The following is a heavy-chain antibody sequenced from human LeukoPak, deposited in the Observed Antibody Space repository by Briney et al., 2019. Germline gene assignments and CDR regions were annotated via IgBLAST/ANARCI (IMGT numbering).Heavy chain of an antibody. Sequence: GASVKGSCKASGYTFTSYDINWVRQAPGHGLEWMGWMNPNSGNTGYAQKFQGRVTITRNTSISTAYMELSSLRSEDTAVYYCARVLRGDGSGSYWLYYYYYMDVWGKGTTVTVSS. CDR3: ARVLRGDGSGSYWLYYYYYMDV. CDR2: MNPNSGNT. D-gene: IGHD3-10*01. J-gene: IGHJ6*03. CDR1: GYTFTSYD. V-gene: IGHV1-8*03.